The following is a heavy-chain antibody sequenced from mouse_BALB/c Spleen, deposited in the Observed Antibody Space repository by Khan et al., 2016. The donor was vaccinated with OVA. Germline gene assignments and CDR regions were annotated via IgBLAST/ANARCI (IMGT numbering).Heavy chain of an antibody. CDR1: GFSLTSYG. Sequence: QVQLKESGPGLVAPSQSLSITCTVSGFSLTSYGVHWVRQPPGKGLEWLVVIWSDGSTNYNSVLKSRLSISKDNSKSQVFLKMNSLQTDDTAIYFSAKWFDCYSSLYAMDYWGQGTSVTVSS. CDR2: IWSDGST. J-gene: IGHJ4*01. D-gene: IGHD1-3*01. V-gene: IGHV2-6*02. CDR3: AKWFDCYSSLYAMDY.